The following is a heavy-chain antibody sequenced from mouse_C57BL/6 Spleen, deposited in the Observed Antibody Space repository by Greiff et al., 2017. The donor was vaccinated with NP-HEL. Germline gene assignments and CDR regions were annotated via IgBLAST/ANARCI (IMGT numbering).Heavy chain of an antibody. Sequence: QVQLQQPGTELVKPGASVKLSCKASGYTFTSYWMHWVKQRPGQGLEWIGNINPSNGGTNYNEKFKSKATLTVDKSSSTAYMQLSRLTSEDSAVYYCARKGYGDYAMDYWGQGTSVTVSS. D-gene: IGHD3-1*01. CDR2: INPSNGGT. J-gene: IGHJ4*01. V-gene: IGHV1-53*01. CDR3: ARKGYGDYAMDY. CDR1: GYTFTSYW.